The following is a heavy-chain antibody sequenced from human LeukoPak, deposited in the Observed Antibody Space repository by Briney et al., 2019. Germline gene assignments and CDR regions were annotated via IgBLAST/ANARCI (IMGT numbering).Heavy chain of an antibody. V-gene: IGHV3-74*01. CDR2: INGDGSGT. CDR3: ARDHSGPAAFDM. Sequence: PGGSLRLSCEASGFTFSSYWMHWVRQAPGKGLVWVSRINGDGSGTSYADSVKGRFTISRDNAKNTLYLQMNSLRAEDTAVYYCARDHSGPAAFDMWGQGAMVTVSS. J-gene: IGHJ3*02. CDR1: GFTFSSYW. D-gene: IGHD3-10*01.